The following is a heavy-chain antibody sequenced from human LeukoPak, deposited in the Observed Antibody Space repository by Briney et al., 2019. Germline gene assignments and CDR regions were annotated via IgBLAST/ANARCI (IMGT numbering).Heavy chain of an antibody. D-gene: IGHD6-13*01. CDR2: INWNGGST. CDR1: GFSFDDYA. V-gene: IGHV3-20*04. J-gene: IGHJ4*02. CDR3: ARGIAAAGTGDLYYFDY. Sequence: PGGSLRLSCAASGFSFDDYAMSWVRQAPGKGLEWVSGINWNGGSTGYADSVKGRFTISRDNAKNFLYLQMNSLRAEDTAVYYCARGIAAAGTGDLYYFDYWGQGTLVAVSS.